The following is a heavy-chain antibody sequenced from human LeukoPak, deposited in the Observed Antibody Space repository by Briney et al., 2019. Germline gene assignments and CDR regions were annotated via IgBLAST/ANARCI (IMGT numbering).Heavy chain of an antibody. D-gene: IGHD3-10*01. CDR2: INHSGST. CDR1: GGSFSGYY. Sequence: SETLSLTCAVYGGSFSGYYWSWIRQPPGKGLEWIGEINHSGSTNYNPSLKSRVTMSVDTSKNQFSLKLSSVTAADTAVYYCARTEYYYGSGSYYTPRVGFDPWGQGTLVTVSS. CDR3: ARTEYYYGSGSYYTPRVGFDP. J-gene: IGHJ5*02. V-gene: IGHV4-34*01.